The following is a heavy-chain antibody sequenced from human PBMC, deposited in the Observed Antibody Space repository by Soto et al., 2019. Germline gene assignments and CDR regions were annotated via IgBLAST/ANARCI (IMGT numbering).Heavy chain of an antibody. V-gene: IGHV3-7*01. D-gene: IGHD5-18*01. Sequence: ESGGGLVQPGGSLRLSCAASGFTFSSYWMSWVRQAPGKGLEWVANIKQDGSEKYYVDSVKGRFTISRDNAKNSLYLQMNSLRAEDTAVYYCAREGPGYSYGFCAFDIWGQGTMVTVSS. CDR2: IKQDGSEK. CDR3: AREGPGYSYGFCAFDI. CDR1: GFTFSSYW. J-gene: IGHJ3*02.